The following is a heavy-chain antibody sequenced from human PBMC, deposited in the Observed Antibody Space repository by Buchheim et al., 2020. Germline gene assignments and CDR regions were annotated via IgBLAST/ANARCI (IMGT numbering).Heavy chain of an antibody. J-gene: IGHJ4*02. D-gene: IGHD3-10*01. CDR1: GYSITSYW. Sequence: EVQLVQSGPVVKKPGESLRLSCEGSGYSITSYWIGWVRQMPGKGLEWIGILYPGECDTRYNPSFQGQGIISDDSSINTAYLQWGSLKASDTAIYYCARRGVLTGSYTDFDIWDQGTL. CDR2: LYPGECDT. V-gene: IGHV5-51*01. CDR3: ARRGVLTGSYTDFDI.